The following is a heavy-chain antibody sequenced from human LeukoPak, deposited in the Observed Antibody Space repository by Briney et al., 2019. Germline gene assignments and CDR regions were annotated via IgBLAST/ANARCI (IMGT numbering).Heavy chain of an antibody. Sequence: SETLSLTCTVSGGSISSGGYYWSWIRQPPGEGLEWIGYIYHSGSTYYNPSLKSRVTISIDTSNNHFSLKLTSVTAADTAVYYCARDGKISPYSGMDVWGQGTTVTVSS. D-gene: IGHD1-1*01. CDR2: IYHSGST. CDR3: ARDGKISPYSGMDV. CDR1: GGSISSGGYY. J-gene: IGHJ6*02. V-gene: IGHV4-30-2*01.